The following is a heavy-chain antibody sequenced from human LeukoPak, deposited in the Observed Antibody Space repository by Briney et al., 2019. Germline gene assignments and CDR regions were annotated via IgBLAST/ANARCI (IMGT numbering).Heavy chain of an antibody. J-gene: IGHJ4*02. D-gene: IGHD3-10*01. CDR3: ARKLFYYYGSGSYYGY. CDR2: INPNSGGT. CDR1: GYTFTGYY. V-gene: IGHV1-2*02. Sequence: ASVKVSCKASGYTFTGYYMHWVRQAPGQGLEWMGWINPNSGGTNYAQKFQGRVTMTRDTSISTAYMELSRLRSDDTAVYYCARKLFYYYGSGSYYGYWGQGTLVTVSS.